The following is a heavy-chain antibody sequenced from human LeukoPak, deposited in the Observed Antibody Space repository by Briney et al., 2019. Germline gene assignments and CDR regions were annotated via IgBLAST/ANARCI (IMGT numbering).Heavy chain of an antibody. CDR3: AVQITMIVVVPYFDY. Sequence: GGSLRLSCAASGLTFSDYYMTWIRQAPGKGLEWVSSISGTGTTIYSADSVRGRFTVSRDNARNSLFLHMNSLRAEDTAVYYCAVQITMIVVVPYFDYWGQGTLVTASS. J-gene: IGHJ4*02. CDR1: GLTFSDYY. D-gene: IGHD3-22*01. CDR2: ISGTGTTI. V-gene: IGHV3-11*04.